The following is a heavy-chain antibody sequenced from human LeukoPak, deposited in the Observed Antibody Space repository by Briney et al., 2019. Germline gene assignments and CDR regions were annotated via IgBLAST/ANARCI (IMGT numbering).Heavy chain of an antibody. V-gene: IGHV3-15*01. J-gene: IGHJ4*02. CDR2: LKSKADGATT. CDR3: TTDVPYQGFGEFDY. D-gene: IGHD3-10*01. CDR1: GFTFSNAW. Sequence: GGSLRLSCAASGFTFSNAWMSWVRQAPGKGLEWVGLLKSKADGATTDYASPVKGRFTISRDDPKNTLYLQMNSLKNEDTAVYYCTTDVPYQGFGEFDYWGQGTLVTVSS.